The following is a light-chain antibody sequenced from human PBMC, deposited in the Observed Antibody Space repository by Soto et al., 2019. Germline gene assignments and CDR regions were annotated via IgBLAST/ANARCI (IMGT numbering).Light chain of an antibody. CDR1: SSDVGGYNY. CDR3: SSYTSTSPRV. V-gene: IGLV2-14*01. J-gene: IGLJ1*01. CDR2: EVS. Sequence: QSALTQPAFVSGSPGQSITISCTGTSSDVGGYNYVSWYQHPPGKAPKLMISEVSNRPSGVSNRFSGSKSGNTASLTISGLQAEDEADYYCSSYTSTSPRVFGTGTKVTVL.